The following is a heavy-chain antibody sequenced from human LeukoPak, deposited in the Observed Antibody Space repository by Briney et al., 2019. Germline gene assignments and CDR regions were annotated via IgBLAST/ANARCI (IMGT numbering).Heavy chain of an antibody. Sequence: VASVKVSCKASVYTFSTYDINWVRQATGQGLEWMGWTNINSGYTGYAQKFQGRLTITRHTSINTAYMELSSLRSEDTAVYYCARVAGSIDYWGQGTLVTVSS. CDR2: TNINSGYT. V-gene: IGHV1-8*03. CDR3: ARVAGSIDY. CDR1: VYTFSTYD. D-gene: IGHD6-19*01. J-gene: IGHJ4*02.